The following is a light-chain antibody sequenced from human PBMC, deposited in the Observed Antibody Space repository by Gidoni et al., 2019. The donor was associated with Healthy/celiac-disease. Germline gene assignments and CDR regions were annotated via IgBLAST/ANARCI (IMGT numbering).Light chain of an antibody. V-gene: IGKV3-15*01. CDR3: QQYNNWPPLT. CDR1: QSVRIN. CDR2: GAY. J-gene: IGKJ5*01. Sequence: EIVMTQSPATLSVSPGERATLSCRASQSVRINLAWYQQKPGQAPRLLIYGAYTRATGIPARFSGSGSGTEFTLTISRLQSEDFAVYYCQQYNNWPPLTFGQGTRLEIK.